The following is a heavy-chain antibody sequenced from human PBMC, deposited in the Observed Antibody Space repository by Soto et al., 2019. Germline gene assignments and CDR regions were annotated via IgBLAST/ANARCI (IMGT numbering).Heavy chain of an antibody. V-gene: IGHV3-74*01. D-gene: IGHD3-16*02. CDR1: GFTFSTYW. Sequence: QPGGSLRLSCAASGFTFSTYWMHWVRQTPGKGLVWVSRINRDGSSTSYADSVKGRFTISRDNAKNTLFLQVNSLRAEDTAVYYCARGVEYSSSYSLGYWGQGTLVTVSS. CDR2: INRDGSST. J-gene: IGHJ4*02. CDR3: ARGVEYSSSYSLGY.